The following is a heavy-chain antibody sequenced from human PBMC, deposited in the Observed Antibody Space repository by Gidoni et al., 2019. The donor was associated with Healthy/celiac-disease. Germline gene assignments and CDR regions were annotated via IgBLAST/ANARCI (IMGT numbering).Heavy chain of an antibody. V-gene: IGHV5-51*01. Sequence: EVQLVQSGAEVKKPGESLKISCKGSGYSFTSYWIGWVRQMPGKGLEWMGIIYPGDSDTSYSPSFQGQVTISADKSISTAYLQWSSLKASDTAMYYCARQATYYGSGSYYNPFDYWGQGTLVTVSS. CDR3: ARQATYYGSGSYYNPFDY. CDR2: IYPGDSDT. D-gene: IGHD3-10*01. J-gene: IGHJ4*02. CDR1: GYSFTSYW.